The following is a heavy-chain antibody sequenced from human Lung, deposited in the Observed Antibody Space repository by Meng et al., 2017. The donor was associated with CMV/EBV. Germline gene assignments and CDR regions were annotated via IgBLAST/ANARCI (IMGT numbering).Heavy chain of an antibody. V-gene: IGHV3-48*03. CDR2: INKNGFNI. D-gene: IGHD1/OR15-1a*01. CDR3: ARNTLSYYGMDL. J-gene: IGHJ6*02. Sequence: SCAAPGFTFDNYEMNWVRQAPGKGLEWISYINKNGFNIEYADSVKGRFTISRDNAKNSLFLQLDSLRADDTAVYYCARNTLSYYGMDLWGQGTTVTVSS. CDR1: GFTFDNYE.